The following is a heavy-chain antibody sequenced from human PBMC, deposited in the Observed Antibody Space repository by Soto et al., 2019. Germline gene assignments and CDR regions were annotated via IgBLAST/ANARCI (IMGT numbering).Heavy chain of an antibody. D-gene: IGHD3-9*01. CDR3: ARELRLVIPVIGY. CDR2: INHSGST. Sequence: QVQLQQWGAGLLKPSETLSLTCAVYGGSFSGYYWSWIRQPPGKGLEWIGEINHSGSTNYNPSLKSRVPKSVDPSKNQFSLKLSSVTAADPAVYYCARELRLVIPVIGYWGQGTLVTVSS. V-gene: IGHV4-34*01. J-gene: IGHJ4*02. CDR1: GGSFSGYY.